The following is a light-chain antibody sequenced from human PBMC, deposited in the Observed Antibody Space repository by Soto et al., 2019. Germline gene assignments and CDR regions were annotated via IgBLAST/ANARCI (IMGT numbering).Light chain of an antibody. Sequence: QPVLTQPPSVSEAPGQRVTISCTGTISNIGAGYDVHWYQHLPGTTPKLLIYNNNNRPSGVPDRFSGSKSGTSASLAITGLQAEDEADYYCQSYDNSLSGPSVVFGGGTKVTVL. J-gene: IGLJ2*01. CDR2: NNN. CDR1: ISNIGAGYD. V-gene: IGLV1-40*01. CDR3: QSYDNSLSGPSVV.